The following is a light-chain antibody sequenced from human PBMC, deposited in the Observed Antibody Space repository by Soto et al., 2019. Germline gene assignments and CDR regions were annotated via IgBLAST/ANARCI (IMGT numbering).Light chain of an antibody. J-gene: IGKJ4*01. CDR2: DAS. Sequence: EIVLTQSPATLSVSPWERATLSCRASESVATNLAWYQQKPGQAPRLLIYDASNRATGIPARFSGSGSGTDFTLTISSLEPEDFAVYYCQHRSNWPLTFGGGTKVDIK. V-gene: IGKV3-11*01. CDR3: QHRSNWPLT. CDR1: ESVATN.